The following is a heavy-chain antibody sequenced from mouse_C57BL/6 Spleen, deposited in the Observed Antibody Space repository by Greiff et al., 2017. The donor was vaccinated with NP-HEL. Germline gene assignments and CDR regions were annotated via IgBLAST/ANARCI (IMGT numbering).Heavy chain of an antibody. V-gene: IGHV1-15*01. D-gene: IGHD2-3*01. J-gene: IGHJ2*01. CDR1: GYTFTDYE. Sequence: QVQLKESGAELVRPGASVTLSCKASGYTFTDYEMHWVKQTPVHGLEWIGAIDPETGGTAYNQKFKGKAILTADKSSSTAYMELRSLTSEDSAVYYCTRVDGSYYFDYWGQGTTLTVSS. CDR2: IDPETGGT. CDR3: TRVDGSYYFDY.